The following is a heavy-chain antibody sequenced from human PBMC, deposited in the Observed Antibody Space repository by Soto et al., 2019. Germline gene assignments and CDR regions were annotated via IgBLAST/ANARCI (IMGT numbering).Heavy chain of an antibody. CDR1: GFIFENFG. CDR3: AKDAVAGDGLWLMDH. V-gene: IGHV3-23*01. J-gene: IGHJ4*02. D-gene: IGHD2-21*02. CDR2: ISGSGFKK. Sequence: EVVLLESGGGLEQPGGSLRLSCAASGFIFENFGMSWVRQAPGKGLEWISSISGSGFKKYYADSVKGRFTISRDNSNNIVFLHMRSLRVEDTAVYFCAKDAVAGDGLWLMDHWGQGTLVTVSS.